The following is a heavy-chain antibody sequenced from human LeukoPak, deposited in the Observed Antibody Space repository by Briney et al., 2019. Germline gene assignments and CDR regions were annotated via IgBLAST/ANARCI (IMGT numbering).Heavy chain of an antibody. CDR3: AKGLRVWGSYRPDAFDI. V-gene: IGHV3-9*03. CDR1: GFTFDDYA. Sequence: PGRSLRLSCATSGFTFDDYAMHWVRQAPGKGLEWVSGICWSSGSIGYADSVKGRFTISRDNAKNSLHLQMNSLRAEDMALYYCAKGLRVWGSYRPDAFDIWGQGTMVSVSS. CDR2: ICWSSGSI. J-gene: IGHJ3*02. D-gene: IGHD3-16*02.